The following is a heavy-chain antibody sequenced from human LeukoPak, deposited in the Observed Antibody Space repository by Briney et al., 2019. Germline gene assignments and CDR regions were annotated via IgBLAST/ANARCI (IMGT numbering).Heavy chain of an antibody. Sequence: GASVKVSCKASGHTFTSYYMHWVRQAPGQGLEWMGIINPSGGSTSYAQKFQGRVTMTRDTSTSTVYMELSSLRSEDTAVYYCARGPGYSYSFGYYYYYGRDVWGQGTTVTVSS. CDR3: ARGPGYSYSFGYYYYYGRDV. D-gene: IGHD5-18*01. J-gene: IGHJ6*02. CDR1: GHTFTSYY. CDR2: INPSGGST. V-gene: IGHV1-46*01.